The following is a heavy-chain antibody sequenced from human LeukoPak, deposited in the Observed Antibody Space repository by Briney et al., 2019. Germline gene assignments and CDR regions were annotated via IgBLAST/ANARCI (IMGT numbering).Heavy chain of an antibody. CDR3: ARGLSEYDFWSGYIGNYYYYMDV. D-gene: IGHD3-3*01. V-gene: IGHV5-51*01. J-gene: IGHJ6*03. Sequence: GESLKISCKGSGYSFTSYWIGWVRQMPGKGLEWMGIIYPGDSDTRYSPSFQGQVTISADKSISTAYLQWSSLKASDTAMYYRARGLSEYDFWSGYIGNYYYYMDVWGKGTTVTVSS. CDR1: GYSFTSYW. CDR2: IYPGDSDT.